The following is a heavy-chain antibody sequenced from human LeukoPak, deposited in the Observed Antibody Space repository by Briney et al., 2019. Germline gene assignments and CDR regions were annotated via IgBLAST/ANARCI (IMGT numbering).Heavy chain of an antibody. J-gene: IGHJ4*02. CDR3: TTDLNQRLKWFGNPLDH. CDR2: IRSETDGATT. Sequence: GGSLRLSCVASRFSFSYALIRWVRQAPGKGLQWVGHIRSETDGATTDYAAAVQDRFTISRDDSKKMLYLEMNSLKTEDTAVYYCTTDLNQRLKWFGNPLDHWGQGTPVTVSS. D-gene: IGHD3-10*01. CDR1: RFSFSYAL. V-gene: IGHV3-15*01.